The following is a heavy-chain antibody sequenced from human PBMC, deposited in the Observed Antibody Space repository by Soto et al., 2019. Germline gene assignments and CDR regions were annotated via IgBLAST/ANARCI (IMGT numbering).Heavy chain of an antibody. D-gene: IGHD3-22*01. V-gene: IGHV4-30-2*01. Sequence: SETLSLTCAVSGGSISSGGYSWSWIRQPPGKGLEWIGYIYHSGSTYYNPSLKSRVTISVDRSKNQFSLKLSSVTAADTAVYYCARDPIGDSSGYFDYWGQGTLVTVSS. CDR3: ARDPIGDSSGYFDY. CDR2: IYHSGST. J-gene: IGHJ4*02. CDR1: GGSISSGGYS.